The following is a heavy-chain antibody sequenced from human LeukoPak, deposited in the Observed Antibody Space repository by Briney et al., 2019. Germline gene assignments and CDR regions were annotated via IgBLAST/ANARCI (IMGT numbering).Heavy chain of an antibody. Sequence: GGSLRLSRAASGFNFADFDMHWVRQTQGKGLEWVSLIHRDGRTAYYADSVKGRFTISRDNSRTSLYLQMNGLRTEDTALYHCAKTRRSGTEYGDFDHWGQGTQVTVSS. CDR1: GFNFADFD. D-gene: IGHD1-26*01. CDR2: IHRDGRTA. J-gene: IGHJ4*02. V-gene: IGHV3-43*02. CDR3: AKTRRSGTEYGDFDH.